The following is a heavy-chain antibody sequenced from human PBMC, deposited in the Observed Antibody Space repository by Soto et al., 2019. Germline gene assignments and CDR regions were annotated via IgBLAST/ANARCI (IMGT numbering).Heavy chain of an antibody. D-gene: IGHD6-13*01. J-gene: IGHJ4*02. V-gene: IGHV1-69*13. CDR3: AGGGSSWYDFDY. CDR2: IIPIFGTA. Sequence: SDKVPCKSSGGTSSRYSITFVRQAPGQGLEWMGGIIPIFGTANYAQKFQGRVTITADESTSTAYIELSSLRSEDTAVYYCAGGGSSWYDFDYWGQGTLVTGSS. CDR1: GGTSSRYS.